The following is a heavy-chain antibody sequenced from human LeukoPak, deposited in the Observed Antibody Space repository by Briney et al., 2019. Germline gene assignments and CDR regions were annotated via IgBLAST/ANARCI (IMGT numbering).Heavy chain of an antibody. CDR3: AKKVRGPSHPLDF. CDR2: INPEKRDT. J-gene: IGHJ4*02. V-gene: IGHV1-2*02. CDR1: GYTFTGYA. Sequence: ASVKVSCKASGYTFTGYAIHWVRQAPGQGLEWMGWINPEKRDTGYAHKFQGRVTMTSDTSISIAHMELSSLRSDDTAVYYCAKKVRGPSHPLDFWGQGTLVTVSS. D-gene: IGHD5-12*01.